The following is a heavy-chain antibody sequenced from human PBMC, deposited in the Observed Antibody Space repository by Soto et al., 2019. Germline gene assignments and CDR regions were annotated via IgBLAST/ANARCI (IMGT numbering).Heavy chain of an antibody. D-gene: IGHD3-22*01. Sequence: GASVKVSCKASGGTFSSYAISWVRQAPGQGLEWMGGIIPIFGTANYAQKFQGRVTITADESTSTAYMELSSLRSEDTAVYYCATREGNYDSSGYYSYWDQGTLVTVSS. CDR3: ATREGNYDSSGYYSY. CDR1: GGTFSSYA. J-gene: IGHJ4*02. V-gene: IGHV1-69*13. CDR2: IIPIFGTA.